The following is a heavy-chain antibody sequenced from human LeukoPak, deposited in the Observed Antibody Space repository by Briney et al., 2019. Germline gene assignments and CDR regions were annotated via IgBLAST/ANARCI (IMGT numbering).Heavy chain of an antibody. D-gene: IGHD3-10*01. CDR1: GFTVSSNS. V-gene: IGHV3-53*05. CDR3: AKPSWFGEYYFDY. J-gene: IGHJ4*02. CDR2: IYSGGNT. Sequence: GGSLILSCTVSGFTVSSNSMSWVRQAPGKGLEWVSFIYSGGNTHYSDSVKGRFTISRDNSKNTLYLQMNSLRAEDTAVYYCAKPSWFGEYYFDYWGQGTLVTVSS.